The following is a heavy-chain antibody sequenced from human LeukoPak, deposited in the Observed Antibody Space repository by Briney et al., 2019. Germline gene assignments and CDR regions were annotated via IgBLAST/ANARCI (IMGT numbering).Heavy chain of an antibody. D-gene: IGHD6-19*01. CDR2: ISYDGSNK. CDR1: HFVFNSYW. Sequence: GGSLRLSCAASHFVFNSYWMSWVRQAPGKGLEWVAVISYDGSNKYYADSVKGRFTISRDNSKNTLYLQMNSLRAEDTAVYYCARGTPSSSGWLYYGMDVWGQGTTVTVSS. V-gene: IGHV3-30-3*01. J-gene: IGHJ6*02. CDR3: ARGTPSSSGWLYYGMDV.